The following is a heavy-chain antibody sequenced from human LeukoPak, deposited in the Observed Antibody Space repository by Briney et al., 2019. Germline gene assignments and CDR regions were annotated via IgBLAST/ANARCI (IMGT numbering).Heavy chain of an antibody. D-gene: IGHD2-15*01. CDR2: ISAYNGNT. J-gene: IGHJ4*02. V-gene: IGHV1-18*01. Sequence: ASVKVSCKASGYTFTSYGISWVRQAPGQGLEWMGWISAYNGNTNYAQKLQGRVTMTTDTSTSTAYMELRSLRSDDTAVYYCARDGTVGDYCSGGSCYDGWGQGTLVTVSS. CDR3: ARDGTVGDYCSGGSCYDG. CDR1: GYTFTSYG.